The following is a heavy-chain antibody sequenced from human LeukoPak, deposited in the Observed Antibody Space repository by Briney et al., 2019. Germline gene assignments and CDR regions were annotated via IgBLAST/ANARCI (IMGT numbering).Heavy chain of an antibody. J-gene: IGHJ4*02. V-gene: IGHV3-74*01. D-gene: IGHD5-12*01. CDR3: ERDRGYAQDY. CDR2: IKTDGSST. CDR1: GFTFSTYW. Sequence: GGSLRLSCAASGFTFSTYWMHWVRQAPGKGLVWVSHIKTDGSSTTYADSVRGRFTISRDNAKNTLYLQMNSLRAEDTAVYYCERDRGYAQDYWGQGPLVTVSS.